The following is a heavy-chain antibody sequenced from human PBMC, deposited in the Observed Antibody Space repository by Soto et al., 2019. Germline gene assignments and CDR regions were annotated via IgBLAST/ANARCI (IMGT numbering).Heavy chain of an antibody. D-gene: IGHD7-27*01. Sequence: ASVKVSCKASGYTFTDYYMHWVRQAPGQGLEWMGWINPNSGGTNYAQKFQGWVTMTRDTSISTAYMELSRLRSDDTAVYYCARAGTGDKGNWFDPWGQGTLVTVSS. V-gene: IGHV1-2*04. CDR2: INPNSGGT. CDR1: GYTFTDYY. J-gene: IGHJ5*02. CDR3: ARAGTGDKGNWFDP.